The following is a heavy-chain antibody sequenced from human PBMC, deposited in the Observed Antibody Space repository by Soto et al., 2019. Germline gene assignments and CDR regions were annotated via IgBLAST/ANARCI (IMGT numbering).Heavy chain of an antibody. V-gene: IGHV1-58*01. J-gene: IGHJ5*02. CDR3: ARDRGPSSGYYPYWFDP. Sequence: VASVKVSCKTSGFTFSSSAVHWVRQARGHRLQWIGWIDVGSGNANYAQMLQERVTISRDMSTSTAYMELSSLRSEDTAVYYCARDRGPSSGYYPYWFDPWGQGTLVTVSS. CDR2: IDVGSGNA. CDR1: GFTFSSSA. D-gene: IGHD3-22*01.